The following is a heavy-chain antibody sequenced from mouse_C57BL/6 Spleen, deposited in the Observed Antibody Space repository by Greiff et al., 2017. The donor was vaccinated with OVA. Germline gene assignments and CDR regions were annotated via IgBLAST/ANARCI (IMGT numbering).Heavy chain of an antibody. CDR1: GFTFSDYY. Sequence: EVKLMESGGGLVQPGGSLKLSCAASGFTFSDYYMYWFRQTPEKRLEGVAYISNGGGSTYYPDTVKGRFTISRDNAKNTRYLQMSRLKSEDTAMYYCARHYYGSSYVAMDYWGQGTSVTVSS. CDR2: ISNGGGST. J-gene: IGHJ4*01. CDR3: ARHYYGSSYVAMDY. D-gene: IGHD1-1*01. V-gene: IGHV5-12*01.